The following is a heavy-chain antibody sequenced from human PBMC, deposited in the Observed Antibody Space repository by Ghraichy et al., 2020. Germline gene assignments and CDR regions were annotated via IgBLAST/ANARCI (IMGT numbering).Heavy chain of an antibody. D-gene: IGHD2-15*01. CDR3: AKFSLFRGVVLVAATDAFDI. Sequence: GGSLRLSCAASGFTFSSYAMSWVRQAPGKGLEWVSAISGSGGSTYYADSVKGRFTISRDNSKNTLYLQMNSLRAEDTAVYYCAKFSLFRGVVLVAATDAFDIWGQGTMVTVSS. V-gene: IGHV3-23*01. CDR2: ISGSGGST. J-gene: IGHJ3*02. CDR1: GFTFSSYA.